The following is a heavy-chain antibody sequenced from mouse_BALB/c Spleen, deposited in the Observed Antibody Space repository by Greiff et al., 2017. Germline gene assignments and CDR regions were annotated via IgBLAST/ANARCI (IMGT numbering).Heavy chain of an antibody. Sequence: EVKLQESGAELVKPGASVKLSCTASGFNVKDTYMHWVKQRPEQGLEWIGRIDPANGNTKYDPKFQGKATITADTSSNTAYLQLSSLTSEDTAVYYCARSNYRSYYAMDYWGQGTSVTVSS. J-gene: IGHJ4*01. CDR1: GFNVKDTY. V-gene: IGHV14-3*02. CDR2: IDPANGNT. D-gene: IGHD2-14*01. CDR3: ARSNYRSYYAMDY.